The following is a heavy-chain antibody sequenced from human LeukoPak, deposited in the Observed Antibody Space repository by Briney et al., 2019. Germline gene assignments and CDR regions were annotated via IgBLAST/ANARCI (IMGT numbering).Heavy chain of an antibody. CDR2: IWYDGNNK. CDR3: ARAFTSTGYYYVED. CDR1: GFTFSSFG. Sequence: GRSLRLSCAASGFTFSSFGMHWVRQAPGKGLEWVAVIWYDGNNKYYADSVKGRFIISRGNSKNTLYLKMNSLRAEDTAVYYCARAFTSTGYYYVEDWGQGTLVTVSS. D-gene: IGHD3-22*01. V-gene: IGHV3-33*01. J-gene: IGHJ4*02.